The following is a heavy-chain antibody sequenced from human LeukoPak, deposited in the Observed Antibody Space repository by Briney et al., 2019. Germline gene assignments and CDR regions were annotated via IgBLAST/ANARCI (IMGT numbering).Heavy chain of an antibody. V-gene: IGHV4-39*07. J-gene: IGHJ5*02. CDR2: IYYSGST. CDR3: ARGVQLETSNWFDP. CDR1: GGSISSSSYY. D-gene: IGHD1-1*01. Sequence: PETLSLTCTVSGGSISSSSYYWGWIRQPPGKGLEWIGSIYYSGSTYYNPSLKSRVTISVDTSKNQFSLKLSSVTAADTAVYYCARGVQLETSNWFDPWGQGTLVTVSS.